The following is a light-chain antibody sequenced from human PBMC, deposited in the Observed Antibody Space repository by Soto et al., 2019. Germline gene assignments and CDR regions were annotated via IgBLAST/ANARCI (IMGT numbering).Light chain of an antibody. CDR2: AFS. J-gene: IGLJ1*01. V-gene: IGLV1-40*01. CDR3: QSYENSWGFV. Sequence: QSVLTQPPSVSGAPGQRVTISYTGSISNFGTTYDVHWYQQLPGTAPKLLIYAFSTRPSGVPDRFSGSKSGTSASLAITGLQAEDEADYYCQSYENSWGFVFGTGTKGTVL. CDR1: ISNFGTTYD.